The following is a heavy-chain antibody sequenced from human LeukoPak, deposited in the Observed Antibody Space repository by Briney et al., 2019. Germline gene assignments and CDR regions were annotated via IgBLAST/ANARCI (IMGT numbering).Heavy chain of an antibody. J-gene: IGHJ4*02. D-gene: IGHD6-13*01. Sequence: SETLSLTCTFSGVSYSPGHWSWIRQPPGKGLEWIGYIYYSGSTNYNPSLKSRVTISVDTSKNQFSLKLSSVTAADTAVYYCARGRAGYFDYWGQGTLVTVSS. V-gene: IGHV4-59*12. CDR1: GVSYSPGH. CDR2: IYYSGST. CDR3: ARGRAGYFDY.